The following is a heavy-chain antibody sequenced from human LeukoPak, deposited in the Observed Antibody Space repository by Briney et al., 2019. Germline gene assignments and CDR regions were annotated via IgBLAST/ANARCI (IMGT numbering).Heavy chain of an antibody. J-gene: IGHJ4*02. Sequence: GGSLRLSCAASGFTFSSYEMNWVRQAPGKGLEWVSYISSSGSTIYYADSVKGRFTISRDNVKKSLYLQMNSLRAEDTAVYYCARVGANWGLIYWGQGTLVTVSS. CDR2: ISSSGSTI. CDR3: ARVGANWGLIY. D-gene: IGHD1-26*01. V-gene: IGHV3-48*03. CDR1: GFTFSSYE.